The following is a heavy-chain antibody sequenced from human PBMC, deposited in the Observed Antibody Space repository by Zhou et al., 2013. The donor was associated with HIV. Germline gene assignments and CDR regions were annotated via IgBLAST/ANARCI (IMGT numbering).Heavy chain of an antibody. Sequence: QVQLVQSGAEVKMPGSSVKVSCKASGGTFTSYGVSWVRQAPGQRPEWMGGIIPIFRRPNYAQQFQGRVTFTTDESTSTAYMELSSLRSEDTAMYYCTIKGSEDRGWFDPWGQGTLVTV. CDR1: GGTFTSYG. V-gene: IGHV1-69*05. CDR2: IIPIFRRP. J-gene: IGHJ5*02. D-gene: IGHD1-26*01. CDR3: TIKGSEDRGWFDP.